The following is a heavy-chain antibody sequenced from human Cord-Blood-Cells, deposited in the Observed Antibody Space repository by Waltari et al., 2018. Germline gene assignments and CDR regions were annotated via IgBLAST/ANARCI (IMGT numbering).Heavy chain of an antibody. CDR1: GGSFSGYY. J-gene: IGHJ4*02. D-gene: IGHD4-17*01. Sequence: QVQLQQWGAGLLKPSETLSLTCAVYGGSFSGYYWSWIRQPPGKGLEWIGEIKHSGRTNYNPSLKSRVTISVDTSKNQFSLKLSSVTAADTAVYYCARRGDGDYRYYFDYWGQGTLVTVSS. CDR3: ARRGDGDYRYYFDY. CDR2: IKHSGRT. V-gene: IGHV4-34*01.